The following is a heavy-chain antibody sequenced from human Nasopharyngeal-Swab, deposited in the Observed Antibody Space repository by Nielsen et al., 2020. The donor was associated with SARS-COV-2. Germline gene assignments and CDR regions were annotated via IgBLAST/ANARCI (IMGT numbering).Heavy chain of an antibody. CDR1: GFTFSDYF. Sequence: GESLKISCAASGFTFSDYFMSWIRQAPGKGLEWVSYISSSGTTIYYADSVKGRFTISRDNAKNSLYLQMNSLRAEDTAVYYCARDRYNWNGLGYWGQGTLVTVPS. V-gene: IGHV3-11*04. CDR3: ARDRYNWNGLGY. CDR2: ISSSGTTI. J-gene: IGHJ4*02. D-gene: IGHD1-20*01.